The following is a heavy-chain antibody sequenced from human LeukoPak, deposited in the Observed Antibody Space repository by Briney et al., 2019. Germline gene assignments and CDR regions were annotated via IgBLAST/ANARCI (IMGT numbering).Heavy chain of an antibody. CDR1: GGSISSSSYY. CDR3: ARDWATVTELDY. Sequence: KPSETLSLTCTVSGGSISSSSYYWGWMRQPPGKGLEWIGSIYYSGSTYYNPSLKSRVTISVDTSKNQFSLKLSSVTAADTAVYYCARDWATVTELDYWGQGTLVTVSS. CDR2: IYYSGST. V-gene: IGHV4-39*02. J-gene: IGHJ4*02. D-gene: IGHD4-17*01.